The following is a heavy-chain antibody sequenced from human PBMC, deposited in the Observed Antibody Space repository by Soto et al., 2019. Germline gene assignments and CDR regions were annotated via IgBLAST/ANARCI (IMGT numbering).Heavy chain of an antibody. CDR1: GFTFSDYG. CDR3: GKVSWKRLGWCES. Sequence: PWGSLRLSCAASGFTFSDYGMNWVRQAPGKGLEWLAVISIDVNERYYADSLKGRFTISRDNSENTLYLEMSSVRVEDTAVYYCGKVSWKRLGWCESLGQGNQVSVSS. D-gene: IGHD6-25*01. CDR2: ISIDVNER. V-gene: IGHV3-30*18. J-gene: IGHJ5*01.